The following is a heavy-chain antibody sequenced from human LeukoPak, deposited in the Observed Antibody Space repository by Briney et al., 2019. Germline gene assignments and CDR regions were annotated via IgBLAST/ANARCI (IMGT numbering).Heavy chain of an antibody. V-gene: IGHV3-30-3*01. Sequence: PGRSLRLSCAASGFTFSNYAMHWVRQAPGKGLEWVAVVSYDGSNKYYADSVKGRFTISRDNSKNTFYLQMNSLRAEDAAIYYCATIGDRRTGELYRIDYWGQGTLVTVSS. D-gene: IGHD7-27*01. J-gene: IGHJ4*02. CDR1: GFTFSNYA. CDR2: VSYDGSNK. CDR3: ATIGDRRTGELYRIDY.